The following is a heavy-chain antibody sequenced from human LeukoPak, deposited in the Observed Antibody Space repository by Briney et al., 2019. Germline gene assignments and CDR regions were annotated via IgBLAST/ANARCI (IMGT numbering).Heavy chain of an antibody. CDR3: ARNRPAGYDYDYGFELRH. Sequence: GGSLRLSCAASGFSFSNYGMNWVRQAPGKGLEWVSGISRSGDSTYYAAFVKGRFTISRDNSENTLFLQMNSLRADDTAVYFCARNRPAGYDYDYGFELRHWGQGTLVTVSS. J-gene: IGHJ4*02. D-gene: IGHD4/OR15-4a*01. V-gene: IGHV3-23*01. CDR1: GFSFSNYG. CDR2: ISRSGDST.